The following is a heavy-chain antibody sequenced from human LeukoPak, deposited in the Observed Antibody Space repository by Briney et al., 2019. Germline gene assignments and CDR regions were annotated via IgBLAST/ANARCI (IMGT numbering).Heavy chain of an antibody. D-gene: IGHD3-22*01. CDR2: IYYSGST. Sequence: SETLSLTCTVSGGSISSGDYYWSWIRQPPGKGLEWIGYIYYSGSTYYNPSLKSRVTISVDTSKNQFSLKLSSVTAADTAVYYCARGDSSGRLDWFDPWGQGTLVTVSS. CDR3: ARGDSSGRLDWFDP. J-gene: IGHJ5*02. V-gene: IGHV4-61*08. CDR1: GGSISSGDYY.